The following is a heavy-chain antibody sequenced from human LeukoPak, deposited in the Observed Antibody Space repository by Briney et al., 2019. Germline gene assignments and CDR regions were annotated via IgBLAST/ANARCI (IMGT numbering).Heavy chain of an antibody. J-gene: IGHJ4*02. CDR1: GFTFSTYW. D-gene: IGHD3-3*01. CDR3: AREPPSYYDFWSGYSLYYFDY. Sequence: PGGSLRLSCAASGFTFSTYWMHWVRQAPGKGLEWVANIKQDGSEKYYVDSVKGRFTISRDNAKNSLYLQMNSLRAEDTAVYYCAREPPSYYDFWSGYSLYYFDYWGQGTLVTVSS. V-gene: IGHV3-7*01. CDR2: IKQDGSEK.